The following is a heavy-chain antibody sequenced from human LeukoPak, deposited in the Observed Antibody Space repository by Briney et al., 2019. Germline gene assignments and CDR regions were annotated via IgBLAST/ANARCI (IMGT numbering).Heavy chain of an antibody. D-gene: IGHD3-22*01. V-gene: IGHV4-39*01. J-gene: IGHJ4*02. CDR3: ARRYDSSGYYFTFDY. CDR1: RGSIISRSYY. CDR2: IYCSGST. Sequence: SGTLSVTCIVSRGSIISRSYYGGWIREPPGEGLEWLGCIYCSGSTYYKPSLKSRVTISVDTSKNQFSLKLSSVTAADTAVYYCARRYDSSGYYFTFDYWGQGTLVTVSS.